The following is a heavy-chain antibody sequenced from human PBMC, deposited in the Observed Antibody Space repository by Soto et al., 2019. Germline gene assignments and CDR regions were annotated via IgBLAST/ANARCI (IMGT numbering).Heavy chain of an antibody. CDR2: ISGSGGST. Sequence: NWIRQSPGKGLEWVSAISGSGGSTYYADSVKGRFTISRDNSKNTLYLQMNSLRAEDTAVYYCEIYSGYDSDNYYFDYWGQGTLVTVSS. CDR3: EIYSGYDSDNYYFDY. J-gene: IGHJ4*02. D-gene: IGHD5-12*01. V-gene: IGHV3-23*01.